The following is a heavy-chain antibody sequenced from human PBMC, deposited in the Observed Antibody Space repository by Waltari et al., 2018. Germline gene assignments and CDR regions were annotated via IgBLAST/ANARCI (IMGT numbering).Heavy chain of an antibody. V-gene: IGHV1-3*02. CDR3: ARGVTSTGWIIAF. CDR2: SNAGNGDR. CDR1: GYTFTRRA. Sequence: QVQLVQSGAEVKKPGASVKVSCQASGYTFTRRALPWVRQAPGQRLEWMGCSNAGNGDRKYSREFQGRVTFTGDASASTAYLELNSLRSEDTAVYYCARGVTSTGWIIAFWGQGTLVTVSS. J-gene: IGHJ4*02. D-gene: IGHD6-25*01.